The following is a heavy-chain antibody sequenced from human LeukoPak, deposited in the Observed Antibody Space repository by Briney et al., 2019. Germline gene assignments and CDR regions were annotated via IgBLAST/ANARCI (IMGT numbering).Heavy chain of an antibody. Sequence: GASVKVSCKASGYTFTGYYMHWVRQAPGQGLEWMGWISAYNGNTNYAQKLQGRVTMTTDTSTSTAYMELRSLRSDDTAMYYCARDVGITVADSFDPWGQGTLVTVSS. CDR2: ISAYNGNT. D-gene: IGHD6-13*01. CDR3: ARDVGITVADSFDP. V-gene: IGHV1-18*04. J-gene: IGHJ5*02. CDR1: GYTFTGYY.